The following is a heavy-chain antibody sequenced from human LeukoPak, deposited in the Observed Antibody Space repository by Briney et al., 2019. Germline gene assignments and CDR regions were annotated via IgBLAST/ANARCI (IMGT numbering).Heavy chain of an antibody. J-gene: IGHJ4*02. CDR2: FSPGDSDS. D-gene: IGHD6-19*01. Sequence: GESLKISCKGSGYSFTSYWIGWVRQMPGKDLEWMGIFSPGDSDSRYSPSFQGQVTISADRSISTVYLQWSGLKASDTAIYYCARLASAWNFDYWGQGTLVTVSS. CDR3: ARLASAWNFDY. CDR1: GYSFTSYW. V-gene: IGHV5-51*01.